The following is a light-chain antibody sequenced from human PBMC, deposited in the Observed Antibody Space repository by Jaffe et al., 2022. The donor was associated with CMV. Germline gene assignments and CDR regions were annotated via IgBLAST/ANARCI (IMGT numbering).Light chain of an antibody. Sequence: SSDLTQDRAVSVALGQTVRITCQGHSLKTYYASWYQQKPGQAPVLVIYGKNNRPSGISDRFSGSSSGDTGSLIITGAQAEDEAEYFCSSRDKTADHRVFGGGTKLTVL. CDR2: GKN. J-gene: IGLJ3*02. CDR1: SLKTYY. CDR3: SSRDKTADHRV. V-gene: IGLV3-19*01.